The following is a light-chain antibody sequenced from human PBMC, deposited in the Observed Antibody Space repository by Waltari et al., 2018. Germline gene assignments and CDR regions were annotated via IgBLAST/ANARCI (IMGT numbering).Light chain of an antibody. CDR3: AAWDDSLNGWV. V-gene: IGLV1-44*01. J-gene: IGLJ3*02. Sequence: QSVLTQPPSASGTPGQRVTIPCSGSSPNIGSNTVNWYQQLPGTAPKLLTYSNNQRPSGVPDRFSGSKSGTSASLAISGLQSEDEADYYCAAWDDSLNGWVFGGGTKLTVL. CDR1: SPNIGSNT. CDR2: SNN.